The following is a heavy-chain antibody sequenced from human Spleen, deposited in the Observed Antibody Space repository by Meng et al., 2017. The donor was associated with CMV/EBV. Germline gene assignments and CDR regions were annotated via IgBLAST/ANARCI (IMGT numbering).Heavy chain of an antibody. CDR3: ARGGRYCTNGVCYGWFDP. CDR2: INHSGST. V-gene: IGHV4-34*01. Sequence: GSLRLSCAVYGGSFSGYYWSWIRQPPGKGLEWIGEINHSGSTNYNPSLKSRVTISVDTSKNQFSLKLSSVTAADTAVYYCARGGRYCTNGVCYGWFDPWGQGTLVTVSS. J-gene: IGHJ5*02. CDR1: GGSFSGYY. D-gene: IGHD2-8*01.